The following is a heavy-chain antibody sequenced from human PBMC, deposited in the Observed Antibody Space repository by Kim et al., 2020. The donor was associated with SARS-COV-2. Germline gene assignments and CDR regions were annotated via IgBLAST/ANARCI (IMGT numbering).Heavy chain of an antibody. CDR3: ARAGIAAAEHNWFDP. Sequence: SETLSLTCTVSGYSISSGYYWGWIRQPPGKGLEWIGSIYHSGSTYYNPSLKSRVTISVDTSKNQFSLKLSSVTAADTAVYYCARAGIAAAEHNWFDPWGQGTLVTVSS. CDR2: IYHSGST. D-gene: IGHD6-13*01. V-gene: IGHV4-38-2*02. J-gene: IGHJ5*02. CDR1: GYSISSGYY.